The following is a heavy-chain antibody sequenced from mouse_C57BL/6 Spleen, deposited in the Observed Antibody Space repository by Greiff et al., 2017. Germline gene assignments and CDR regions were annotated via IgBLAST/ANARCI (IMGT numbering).Heavy chain of an antibody. CDR1: GYAFSRYW. CDR2: IYPGDGDT. CDR3: ARSRDWDAMDY. Sequence: VQLQQSGAELVKPGASVKISCKASGYAFSRYWMNWVKQRPGKGLEWIGQIYPGDGDTNYNRKFKGKATLTADKSSSPAYMQLGILTSEDSAVYFCARSRDWDAMDYWGQGTSVTVSS. J-gene: IGHJ4*01. V-gene: IGHV1-80*01. D-gene: IGHD4-1*01.